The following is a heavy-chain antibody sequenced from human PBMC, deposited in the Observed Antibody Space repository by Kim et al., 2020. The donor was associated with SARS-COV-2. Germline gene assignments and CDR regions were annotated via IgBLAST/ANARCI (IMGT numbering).Heavy chain of an antibody. Sequence: GGSLRLSCAASGFTFSSYAMHWVRQAPGKGLEWVAVISYDGSNKYYADSVKGRFTISRDNSKNTLYLQMNSLRAEDTAVYYCAREDHGDYVDYWGQGTLVTVSS. CDR1: GFTFSSYA. V-gene: IGHV3-30*04. D-gene: IGHD4-17*01. J-gene: IGHJ4*02. CDR3: AREDHGDYVDY. CDR2: ISYDGSNK.